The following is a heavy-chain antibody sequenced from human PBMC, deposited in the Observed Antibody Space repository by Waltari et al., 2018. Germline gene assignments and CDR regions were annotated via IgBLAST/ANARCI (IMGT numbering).Heavy chain of an antibody. D-gene: IGHD3-16*01. CDR3: ARSATGGTYFDY. Sequence: QVQLLLSGAEVKKPGASVKLSCKASGYTFPSNFIHWVRQAPGQGPEWMGVITPSTGGSNYAQRFQGRVTMTSDTSTSTIYMEVRSLTSQDTATYYCARSATGGTYFDYWGQGTLVTVSS. CDR2: ITPSTGGS. CDR1: GYTFPSNF. J-gene: IGHJ4*02. V-gene: IGHV1-46*01.